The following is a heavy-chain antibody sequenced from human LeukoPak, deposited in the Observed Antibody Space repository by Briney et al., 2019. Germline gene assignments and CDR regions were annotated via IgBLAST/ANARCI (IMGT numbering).Heavy chain of an antibody. J-gene: IGHJ4*02. CDR3: ARVGGEFLTGLPLDY. CDR2: IYHSGST. Sequence: SETLSLTCAVSGGSINSSNWWSWVRQPPGKGLEWIGEIYHSGSTNYNPSLKSRVTISVDKSKNQFSLKLSSVTAADTAVYYCARVGGEFLTGLPLDYWGQGTLVTVSS. D-gene: IGHD3-9*01. CDR1: GGSINSSNW. V-gene: IGHV4-4*02.